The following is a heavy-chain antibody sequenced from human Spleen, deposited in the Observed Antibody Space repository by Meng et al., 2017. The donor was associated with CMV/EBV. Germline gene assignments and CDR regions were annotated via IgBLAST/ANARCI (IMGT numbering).Heavy chain of an antibody. V-gene: IGHV3-53*01. CDR1: GFIVSSNY. CDR2: IYSGGST. CDR3: ARLVVTLSYYYGMDV. J-gene: IGHJ6*02. D-gene: IGHD4-23*01. Sequence: GGSLRLSCAASGFIVSSNYMSWVRQAPGKGLEWVSVIYSGGSTYYADSVKGRFTISRDNSKNTLYLQMNSLRAEDTAVYYCARLVVTLSYYYGMDVWGQGTTVTVSS.